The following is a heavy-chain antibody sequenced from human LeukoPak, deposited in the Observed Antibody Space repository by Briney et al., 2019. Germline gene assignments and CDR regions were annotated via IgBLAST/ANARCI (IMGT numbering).Heavy chain of an antibody. CDR1: GGSFSGYY. CDR2: INHSGST. D-gene: IGHD2-21*01. Sequence: SETLSLTCAVYGGSFSGYYWSWIRQPPGKGLEWIGEINHSGSTNYNPSLKSRVTISVDKSKNQFSLKLSSVTAADTAVYYCARDLRGIFPHDYGDFWGQGTLVTVSS. J-gene: IGHJ4*02. CDR3: ARDLRGIFPHDYGDF. V-gene: IGHV4-34*01.